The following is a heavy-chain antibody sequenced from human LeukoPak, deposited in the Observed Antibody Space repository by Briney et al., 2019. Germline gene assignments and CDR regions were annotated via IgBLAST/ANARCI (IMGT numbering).Heavy chain of an antibody. Sequence: PGGSLRLSCSASGFTFNTYAMYWVRQAPGKGLEYVSAISSNGGSTYCADSVKGRFTISRDNSKNTLYLQMSSLRADDTAVYYCAKAGITGIDYWGQGTLVTVSS. J-gene: IGHJ4*02. CDR3: AKAGITGIDY. V-gene: IGHV3-64D*06. D-gene: IGHD1-20*01. CDR2: ISSNGGST. CDR1: GFTFNTYA.